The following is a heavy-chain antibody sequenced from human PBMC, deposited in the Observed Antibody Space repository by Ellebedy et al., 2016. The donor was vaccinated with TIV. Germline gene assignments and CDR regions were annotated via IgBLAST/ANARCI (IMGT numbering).Heavy chain of an antibody. V-gene: IGHV3-74*01. CDR1: GFAFSTYW. CDR2: IDGDGTII. Sequence: GESLKISXAASGFAFSTYWMHWVRQAPGKGLVWVARIDGDGTIINYADSAEGRFTISRDNIKNTLYLQMNSLRAEDTAVYYCASTLSSTSWLCWGQGTLVTVSS. D-gene: IGHD2-2*01. J-gene: IGHJ4*02. CDR3: ASTLSSTSWLC.